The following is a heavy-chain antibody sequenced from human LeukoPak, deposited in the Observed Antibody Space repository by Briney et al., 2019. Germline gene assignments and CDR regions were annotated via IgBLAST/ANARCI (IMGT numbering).Heavy chain of an antibody. V-gene: IGHV4-39*01. J-gene: IGHJ4*02. D-gene: IGHD5-24*01. CDR3: ARHEEEDGYNATTFHY. CDR2: IYYSGRT. Sequence: SETLSLTCTVSGGSISGSNYYWGWIRQPPGMGLEWIGSIYYSGRTYYNPSLKSRVTISVDTSKNQFSLRLSSVTAADTAVYYCARHEEEDGYNATTFHYWGQGTLVTVSS. CDR1: GGSISGSNYY.